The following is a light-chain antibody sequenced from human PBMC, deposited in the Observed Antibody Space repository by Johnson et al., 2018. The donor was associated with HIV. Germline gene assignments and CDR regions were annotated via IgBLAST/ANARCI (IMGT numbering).Light chain of an antibody. J-gene: IGLJ1*01. CDR1: SSNIGKNY. Sequence: QSVLTQPPSVSAAPGQKVTISCSGSSSNIGKNYVSWYQLLPGTAPKLLIYDYDKRPSGIPDRFSGSKSGTSATLGITGLQTGDEADYYCGTWDTSLSGGVFGPGTKVTVL. CDR2: DYD. V-gene: IGLV1-51*01. CDR3: GTWDTSLSGGV.